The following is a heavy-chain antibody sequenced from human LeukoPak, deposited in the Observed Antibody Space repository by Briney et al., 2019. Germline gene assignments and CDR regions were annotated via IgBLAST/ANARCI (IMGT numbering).Heavy chain of an antibody. CDR2: LYLSGST. Sequence: PSETLSLTCTVSGYSISRGYYWGWIWQHPGTGPEWIGGLYLSGSTYCNPTLKGRVTISVDTSKNQFSLKLSSVTAADTAVYYCARVSPGGYFDYWGQGTLVTVSS. D-gene: IGHD3-10*01. J-gene: IGHJ4*02. CDR1: GYSISRGYY. V-gene: IGHV4-38-2*02. CDR3: ARVSPGGYFDY.